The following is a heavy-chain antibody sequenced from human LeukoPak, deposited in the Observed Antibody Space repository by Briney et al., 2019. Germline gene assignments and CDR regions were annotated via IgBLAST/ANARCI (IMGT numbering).Heavy chain of an antibody. CDR1: GYSISSGYY. V-gene: IGHV4-38-2*02. D-gene: IGHD4-17*01. CDR3: ARDLSRTVTTLGY. CDR2: IYHSGST. Sequence: SETLSLTCTVSGYSISSGYYWGWIRQPPGKGPEWIGSIYHSGSTYYNPSLKSRVTISVDTSKNQFSLKLSSVTAADTAVYYCARDLSRTVTTLGYWGQGTLVTVSS. J-gene: IGHJ4*02.